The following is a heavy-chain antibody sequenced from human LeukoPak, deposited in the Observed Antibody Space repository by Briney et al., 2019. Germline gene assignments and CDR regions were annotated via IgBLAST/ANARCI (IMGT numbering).Heavy chain of an antibody. J-gene: IGHJ4*02. CDR2: IYYSGST. CDR1: GGSISSYY. CDR3: AENWGTNFDY. D-gene: IGHD7-27*01. V-gene: IGHV4-59*12. Sequence: SETLSLTCTVSGGSISSYYWSWIRQPPGKGLEWIGYIYYSGSTYYNPSLKSRVTISVDTSKNQFSLKLSSVTAADTAVYYCAENWGTNFDYWGQGTLVTVSS.